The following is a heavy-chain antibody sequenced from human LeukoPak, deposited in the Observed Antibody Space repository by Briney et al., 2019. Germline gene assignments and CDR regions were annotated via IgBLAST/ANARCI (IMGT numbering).Heavy chain of an antibody. J-gene: IGHJ6*02. CDR1: GYTFTGYY. V-gene: IGHV1-2*06. CDR3: ASRAAYCSSTSCYTEGYYYYGMDV. CDR2: INPNSGGT. D-gene: IGHD2-2*02. Sequence: GASVKVSCMASGYTFTGYYMHWVRQAPGQGLEWMGRINPNSGGTNYAQKFQGRVTMTRDTSISTAYMELSRLRSDDTAVYYCASRAAYCSSTSCYTEGYYYYGMDVWGQGTTVTVSS.